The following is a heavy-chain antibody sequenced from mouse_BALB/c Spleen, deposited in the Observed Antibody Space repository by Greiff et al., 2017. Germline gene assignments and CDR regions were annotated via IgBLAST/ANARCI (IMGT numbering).Heavy chain of an antibody. CDR3: ARGRGYGSSWFAY. D-gene: IGHD1-1*01. J-gene: IGHJ3*01. Sequence: VKLMESGPGLVAPSQSLSITCTVSGFSLTGYGVNWVRQPPGKGLEWLGMIWGDGSTDYNSALKSRLSISKDNSKSQVFLKMNSLQTDDTARYYCARGRGYGSSWFAYWGQGTLVTVSA. CDR1: GFSLTGYG. V-gene: IGHV2-6-7*01. CDR2: IWGDGST.